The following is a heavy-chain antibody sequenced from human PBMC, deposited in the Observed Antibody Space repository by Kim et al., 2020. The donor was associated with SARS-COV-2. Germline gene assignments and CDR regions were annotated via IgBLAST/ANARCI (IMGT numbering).Heavy chain of an antibody. CDR3: ARVWFGEFQHYNWFDP. Sequence: GGSLSLSCAASGFTVSSNYMSWVRQAPGKGLEWVSVIYSGGSTYYADSVKGRFTISRDNSKNTLYLQMNSLRAEDTAVYYCARVWFGEFQHYNWFDPWGQGTLVTVSS. CDR2: IYSGGST. D-gene: IGHD3-10*01. V-gene: IGHV3-53*01. J-gene: IGHJ5*02. CDR1: GFTVSSNY.